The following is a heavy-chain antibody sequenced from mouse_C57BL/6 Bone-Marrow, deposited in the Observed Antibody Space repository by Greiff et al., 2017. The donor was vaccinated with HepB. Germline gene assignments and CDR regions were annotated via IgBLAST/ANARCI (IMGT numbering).Heavy chain of an antibody. CDR2: FYPGNSDT. D-gene: IGHD6-2*01. CDR1: GYTFTSYW. Sequence: VQLQQSGTVLARPGASVKMSCKTSGYTFTSYWMHWVKQRPGQGLEWIGAFYPGNSDTSYNQKFKGKAKLTAVTSASTAYLELSSLTHEDSAVYYCTSPPHLYYYAMDYWGQGTSVTVSS. CDR3: TSPPHLYYYAMDY. J-gene: IGHJ4*01. V-gene: IGHV1-5*01.